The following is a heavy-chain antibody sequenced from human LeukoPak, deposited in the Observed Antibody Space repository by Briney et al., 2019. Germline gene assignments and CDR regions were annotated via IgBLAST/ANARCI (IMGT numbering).Heavy chain of an antibody. J-gene: IGHJ4*02. Sequence: GGSLRLSCAASGFTFSSYWMSWVRQAPGKGLEWVANIKQDGSEKYYVDSVKGRFTISRDNAKNSLYLQTNSLRAEDTAVYYCARFGLGYYFDYWGQGTLVTVSS. CDR1: GFTFSSYW. D-gene: IGHD3-16*01. CDR2: IKQDGSEK. V-gene: IGHV3-7*01. CDR3: ARFGLGYYFDY.